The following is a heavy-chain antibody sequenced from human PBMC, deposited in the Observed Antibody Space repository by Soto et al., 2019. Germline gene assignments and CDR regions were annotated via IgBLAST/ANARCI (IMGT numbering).Heavy chain of an antibody. CDR1: GFNFSSYA. V-gene: IGHV3-30-3*01. CDR3: ARGVATMTRAGFDP. Sequence: QVQLVESGGGVVQPGRSLRLSCAASGFNFSSYAMHWVRQAPGKGLEWVAVISYDGSNKYYADSVKGRFTISRDNSKNTLYLQMNSLRSEDTAVYYCARGVATMTRAGFDPWGQGTLVTVSS. J-gene: IGHJ5*02. CDR2: ISYDGSNK. D-gene: IGHD5-12*01.